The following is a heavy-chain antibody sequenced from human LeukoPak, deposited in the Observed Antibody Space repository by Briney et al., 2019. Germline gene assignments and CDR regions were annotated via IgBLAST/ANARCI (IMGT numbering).Heavy chain of an antibody. CDR1: GGSISSGGYY. CDR2: IYYSGST. CDR3: AGGSVGAFDI. V-gene: IGHV4-31*03. J-gene: IGHJ3*02. Sequence: SETLSLTCTVSGGSISSGGYYWSWIRQHPGKGLEWIGYIYYSGSTYYNPSLKSRVTISVDTSKNQFALKLSSVTAADTAVYYCAGGSVGAFDIWGQGTMVTVSS. D-gene: IGHD4-23*01.